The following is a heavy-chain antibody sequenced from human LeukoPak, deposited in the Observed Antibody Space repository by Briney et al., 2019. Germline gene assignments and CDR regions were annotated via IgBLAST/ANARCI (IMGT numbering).Heavy chain of an antibody. D-gene: IGHD6-13*01. CDR1: GFNFSSNA. Sequence: PGGSLRLSCAASGFNFSSNAMGWVRQAPGKGLEWVSTISGSGGSTDYADSVKGRFTISRDNSKNTLYLQMNSLRAEDTAVYYCAKVRDPLVAAPPGNYFDYWGQGTLVTVSS. CDR3: AKVRDPLVAAPPGNYFDY. J-gene: IGHJ4*02. V-gene: IGHV3-23*01. CDR2: ISGSGGST.